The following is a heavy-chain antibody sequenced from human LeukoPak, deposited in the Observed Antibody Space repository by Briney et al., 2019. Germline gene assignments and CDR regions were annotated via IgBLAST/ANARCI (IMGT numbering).Heavy chain of an antibody. V-gene: IGHV1-2*02. Sequence: ASVTVSCKASGYTFTDYYLHWVRQAPGQGLEWMGWINAKNGGTEYAQKFQGRVTLTRDTSISTAYMVLTSLRYDDTAVYYCARSTVDYGDYTKVRRNNWFDPWGQGTLVTVSS. CDR3: ARSTVDYGDYTKVRRNNWFDP. CDR1: GYTFTDYY. D-gene: IGHD4-17*01. CDR2: INAKNGGT. J-gene: IGHJ5*02.